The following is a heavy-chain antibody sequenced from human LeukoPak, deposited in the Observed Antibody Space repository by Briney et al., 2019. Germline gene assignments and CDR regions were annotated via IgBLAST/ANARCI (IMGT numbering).Heavy chain of an antibody. J-gene: IGHJ3*02. Sequence: PSETLSLTCAVYGGSFSGYYWSWIRQPPGKGLEWIGEINHSGSTNYNPSLKSRVTISVDTSKNQFSLKLSSVTAADTAVYYCLCGRDAFDIWGQRTMVTVSS. CDR3: LCGRDAFDI. CDR2: INHSGST. D-gene: IGHD2-15*01. CDR1: GGSFSGYY. V-gene: IGHV4-34*01.